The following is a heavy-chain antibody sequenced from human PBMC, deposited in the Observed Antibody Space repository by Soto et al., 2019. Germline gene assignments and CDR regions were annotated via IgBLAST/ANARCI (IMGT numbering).Heavy chain of an antibody. CDR2: ISYDGSNK. D-gene: IGHD6-19*01. J-gene: IGHJ4*02. V-gene: IGHV3-30*18. CDR3: AKPSYSSGWYYDY. CDR1: GFTFSSYG. Sequence: GGSLRLSCAASGFTFSSYGMHWVRQAPGKGLEWVAVISYDGSNKYYADSVKGRFTISRDNSKNTLYLQMNSLRAEDTAVYYCAKPSYSSGWYYDYWGQGTLVTVSS.